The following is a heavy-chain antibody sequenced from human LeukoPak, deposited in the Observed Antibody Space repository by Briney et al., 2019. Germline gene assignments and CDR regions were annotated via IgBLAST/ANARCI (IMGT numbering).Heavy chain of an antibody. CDR2: ISGSGGGT. CDR1: GFTFSSYA. J-gene: IGHJ4*02. CDR3: AKPLAGIAAAGTFDY. Sequence: TGGSLRLSCAASGFTFSSYAMSWVRQAPGKGLEWVSAISGSGGGTYYADSVKGRLTISRDNSKNTLYLQMNSLRAEDTAVYYCAKPLAGIAAAGTFDYWGQGTLVTVSS. D-gene: IGHD6-13*01. V-gene: IGHV3-23*01.